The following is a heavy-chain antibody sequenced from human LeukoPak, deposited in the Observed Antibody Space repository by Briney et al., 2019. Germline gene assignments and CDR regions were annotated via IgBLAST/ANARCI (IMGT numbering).Heavy chain of an antibody. V-gene: IGHV4-31*03. J-gene: IGHJ4*02. CDR1: GGSVSNTVYY. Sequence: SQTLSLTCTVSGGSVSNTVYYWSWVRQHPGRGLEWIGYIHYSGSTYYNPSLRSRLTMSVDTSKNQFSLKLSSVTAADTAVYYCARGAYGAANLDYWDQGTLVTVFS. CDR2: IHYSGST. CDR3: ARGAYGAANLDY. D-gene: IGHD4-17*01.